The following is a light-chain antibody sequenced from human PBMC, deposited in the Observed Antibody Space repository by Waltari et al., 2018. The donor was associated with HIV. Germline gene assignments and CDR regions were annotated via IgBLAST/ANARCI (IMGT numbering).Light chain of an antibody. Sequence: SVLTQPPSASGTPGQRVTISCSGSSSNIGSNAVNWYQQFPGTSHKLLIYSANPRPSHVPDRFSAPRSATSASLAISGLQSEDEADYYCAAWADSLTGVVFGGGTTLTVL. CDR3: AAWADSLTGVV. CDR2: SAN. CDR1: SSNIGSNA. V-gene: IGLV1-44*01. J-gene: IGLJ3*02.